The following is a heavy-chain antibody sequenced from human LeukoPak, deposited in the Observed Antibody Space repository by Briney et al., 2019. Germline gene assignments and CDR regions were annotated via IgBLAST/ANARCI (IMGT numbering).Heavy chain of an antibody. CDR2: ISGSGGSI. D-gene: IGHD5-24*01. CDR3: AKGGDGYNYYFDY. CDR1: GFTFSDYA. V-gene: IGHV3-23*01. J-gene: IGHJ4*02. Sequence: GGSLRLSCTASGFTFSDYAMSWVRQAPGKGLEWVSGISGSGGSIRYADSVKGRFIISRDNSKNTLYLQMNSLRAEDTAVYYCAKGGDGYNYYFDYWGQGTLVTVSS.